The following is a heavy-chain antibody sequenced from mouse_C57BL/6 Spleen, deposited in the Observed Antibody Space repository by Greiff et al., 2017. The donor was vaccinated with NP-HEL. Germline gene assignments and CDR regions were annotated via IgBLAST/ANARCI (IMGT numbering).Heavy chain of an antibody. V-gene: IGHV5-12*01. D-gene: IGHD2-4*01. CDR1: GFTFSDYY. CDR3: ASDYDYYAMDY. Sequence: EVKLVESGGGLVQPGGSLKLSCAASGFTFSDYYMYWVRQTPEKRLEWVAYISNGGGSTYYPDTVKGRFTISRDNAKNTLYLQMSRLKSEDTAMYYCASDYDYYAMDYWGQGTSVTVSS. CDR2: ISNGGGST. J-gene: IGHJ4*01.